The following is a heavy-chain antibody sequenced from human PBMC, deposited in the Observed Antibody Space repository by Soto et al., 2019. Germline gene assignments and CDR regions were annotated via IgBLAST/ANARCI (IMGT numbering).Heavy chain of an antibody. CDR1: GGSFSGYY. J-gene: IGHJ6*02. CDR2: INHSGST. V-gene: IGHV4-34*01. CDR3: ARGRGYSSGWIYYYYGMDV. Sequence: PSETLSLTCAVYGGSFSGYYWSWIRQPPGKGLEWIGEINHSGSTNYNPSLKSRVTISVDTSKNQFSLKLSSVTAADTAVYYCARGRGYSSGWIYYYYGMDVWGQGTTVTVSS. D-gene: IGHD6-19*01.